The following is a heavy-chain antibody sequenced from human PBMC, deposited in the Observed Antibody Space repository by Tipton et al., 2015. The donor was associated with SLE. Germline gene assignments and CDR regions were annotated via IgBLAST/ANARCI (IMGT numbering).Heavy chain of an antibody. CDR3: AKGGYSYGSLWYFDL. V-gene: IGHV3-48*01. Sequence: SLRLSCAASGFTFSSYSMNWVRQAPGKGLEWVSYISSSSSTIYYADSVKGRFTISRDNAKNSLYLQMNSLRAEDTAVYYCAKGGYSYGSLWYFDLWGRGTLVTVSS. J-gene: IGHJ2*01. CDR1: GFTFSSYS. CDR2: ISSSSSTI. D-gene: IGHD5-18*01.